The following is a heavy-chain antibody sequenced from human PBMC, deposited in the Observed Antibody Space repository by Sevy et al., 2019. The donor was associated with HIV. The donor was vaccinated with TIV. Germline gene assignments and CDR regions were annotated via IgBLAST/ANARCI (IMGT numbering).Heavy chain of an antibody. CDR2: ISSSSSYI. V-gene: IGHV3-21*01. Sequence: GGSLRLSCAASGFTFSSYSMNWVRQAPGKGLEWVSSISSSSSYIYYADSVKGRFTISRDNAKNSLYLQMNSLRAEDTAVYYCARVYCSSTSCYPDYWGQRTLVTVSS. CDR1: GFTFSSYS. CDR3: ARVYCSSTSCYPDY. J-gene: IGHJ4*02. D-gene: IGHD2-2*01.